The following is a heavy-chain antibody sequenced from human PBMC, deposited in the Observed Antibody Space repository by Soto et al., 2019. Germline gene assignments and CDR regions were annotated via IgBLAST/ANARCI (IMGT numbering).Heavy chain of an antibody. J-gene: IGHJ4*02. CDR1: GGSFSPYY. V-gene: IGHV4-34*12. Sequence: SETLSLTRVVSGGSFSPYYWSWIRQPPGRGLEWIGQIFHGGSTNYSPSLKSRVTISVGTSKNQFSLELSSVTAADTAVYYCVRPHYQSNTFYSYFDYWGQGTLVTVSS. D-gene: IGHD2-15*01. CDR3: VRPHYQSNTFYSYFDY. CDR2: IFHGGST.